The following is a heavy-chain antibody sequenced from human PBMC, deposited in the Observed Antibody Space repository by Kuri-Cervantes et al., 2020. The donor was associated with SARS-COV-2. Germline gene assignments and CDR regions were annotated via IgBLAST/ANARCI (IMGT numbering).Heavy chain of an antibody. D-gene: IGHD2-15*01. V-gene: IGHV3-74*01. CDR1: GVTFSSYW. Sequence: LSLTCAASGVTFSSYWMHWVRQAPGKGLVWVSRINSDGSSTSYADSVKGRFTISRDNAKNTLYLQMNSLRAEDTAVYYCARDLTLGYCSGGSCYYYYYGMDVWGQGTTVTVSS. CDR3: ARDLTLGYCSGGSCYYYYYGMDV. CDR2: INSDGSST. J-gene: IGHJ6*02.